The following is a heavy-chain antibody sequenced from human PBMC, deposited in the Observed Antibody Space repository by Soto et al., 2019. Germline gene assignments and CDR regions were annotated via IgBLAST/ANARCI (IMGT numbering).Heavy chain of an antibody. CDR2: IKDGGST. Sequence: QVQLQQWGAGLLKPSETLSLTCAVNGGSLTGYYWSWIRQPPGKGLEWIGEIKDGGSTNYSPSLRSRVPISAAKAKNQFSLRLNSVTAADTAVYFCARGQEGIVATHWDQGTLVTVSS. CDR1: GGSLTGYY. J-gene: IGHJ4*02. CDR3: ARGQEGIVATH. D-gene: IGHD5-12*01. V-gene: IGHV4-34*01.